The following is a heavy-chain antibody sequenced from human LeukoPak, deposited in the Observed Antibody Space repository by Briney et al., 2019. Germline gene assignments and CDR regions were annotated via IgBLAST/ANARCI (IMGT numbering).Heavy chain of an antibody. CDR3: ARGLGLIGPDAFDI. CDR2: IYYSGST. Sequence: SETLSLTCTVSGGSISSYYWSWIRQPPGKGLEWIGYIYYSGSTNYNPSLKSRVTISVDTSKNQFSLKLSSVTAADTAVYYCARGLGLIGPDAFDIWGQGTMITVSS. D-gene: IGHD3-16*01. CDR1: GGSISSYY. J-gene: IGHJ3*02. V-gene: IGHV4-59*12.